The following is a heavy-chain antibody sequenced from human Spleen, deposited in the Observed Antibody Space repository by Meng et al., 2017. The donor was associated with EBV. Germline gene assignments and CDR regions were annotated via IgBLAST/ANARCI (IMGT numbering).Heavy chain of an antibody. Sequence: VERVQVRAQVEKPGSSVKVSGKAFGGTFSSYAISWVRQAPGQGLEWMGGIIPIFGTANYAQKFQGRVTITADESTSTAYMELSSLRSEDTAVYYCARDPKPGYCSGGSCPFDYWGQGTLVTVSS. CDR1: GGTFSSYA. CDR2: IIPIFGTA. D-gene: IGHD2-15*01. V-gene: IGHV1-69*01. CDR3: ARDPKPGYCSGGSCPFDY. J-gene: IGHJ4*02.